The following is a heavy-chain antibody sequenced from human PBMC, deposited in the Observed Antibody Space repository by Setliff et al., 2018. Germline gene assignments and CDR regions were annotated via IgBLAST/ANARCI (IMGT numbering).Heavy chain of an antibody. Sequence: GGSLRLSCAAFGFTFGSYWMTWVRQAPEKGLEWVANIHQDGSERHYVDSVKGRFTISRDNAKNSLYLQMNSLRAEDTAVYYCAREPSDILTHDYWGQGTLVTVSS. CDR1: GFTFGSYW. V-gene: IGHV3-7*03. J-gene: IGHJ4*02. CDR2: IHQDGSER. CDR3: AREPSDILTHDY. D-gene: IGHD3-9*01.